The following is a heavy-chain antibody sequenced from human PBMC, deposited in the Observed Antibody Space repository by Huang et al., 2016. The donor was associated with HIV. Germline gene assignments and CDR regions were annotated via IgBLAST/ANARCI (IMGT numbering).Heavy chain of an antibody. V-gene: IGHV3-33*04. CDR1: GFILSNYG. Sequence: GGGVVQPGKSLRLSCATSGFILSNYGMHWVRQATGKGLKWVACIRNDGMKKNYADSVRGRFTVGRDNGNNTLFLQMRSLGVDDTAVYYCARGDYYDSSGYHPGYFDYWGQGILVTVSS. J-gene: IGHJ4*02. D-gene: IGHD3-22*01. CDR3: ARGDYYDSSGYHPGYFDY. CDR2: IRNDGMKK.